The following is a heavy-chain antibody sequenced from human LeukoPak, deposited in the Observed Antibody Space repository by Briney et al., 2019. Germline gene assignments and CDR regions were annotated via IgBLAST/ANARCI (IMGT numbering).Heavy chain of an antibody. CDR1: GYTFTGYY. CDR2: INPNSGGT. D-gene: IGHD5-12*01. V-gene: IGHV1-2*02. CDR3: ARDSGYAINDY. Sequence: GASVKVSCKTSGYTFTGYYMHWVRQAPGHGLEWMGWINPNSGGTNYAQTFQGRVSMTRDTSISTAYMELSSLRSEDTAVYYCARDSGYAINDYWGQGTLVTVSS. J-gene: IGHJ4*02.